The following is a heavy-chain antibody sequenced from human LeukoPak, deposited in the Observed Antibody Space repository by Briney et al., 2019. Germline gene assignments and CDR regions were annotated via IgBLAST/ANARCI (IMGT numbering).Heavy chain of an antibody. CDR2: ISSNGGST. CDR3: ARGHRRDYYGSGSYSDY. CDR1: GFTFSSYA. Sequence: GGSLRLSCAASGFTFSSYAMHWVRQAPGKGLEYVSAISSNGGSTYYANSVKGRFTISRDNSKNTLYLQMGSLRAEDMAVYYCARGHRRDYYGSGSYSDYWGQGTLVTVSS. V-gene: IGHV3-64*01. J-gene: IGHJ4*02. D-gene: IGHD3-10*01.